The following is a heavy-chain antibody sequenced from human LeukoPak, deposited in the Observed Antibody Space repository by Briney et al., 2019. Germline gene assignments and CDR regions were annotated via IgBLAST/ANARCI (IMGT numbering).Heavy chain of an antibody. CDR3: ARCFPKKYYYDSSGYYYALDY. D-gene: IGHD3-22*01. CDR2: LNHSGST. V-gene: IGHV4-34*01. CDR1: GGSFSGYY. J-gene: IGHJ4*02. Sequence: SETLSLTCAVYGGSFSGYYWSWIRQPPGKGLEWIGELNHSGSTNYNPSLKSRVTISVDTSKNQFSLKLSSVTAADTAVYYCARCFPKKYYYDSSGYYYALDYWGQGTLVTVSS.